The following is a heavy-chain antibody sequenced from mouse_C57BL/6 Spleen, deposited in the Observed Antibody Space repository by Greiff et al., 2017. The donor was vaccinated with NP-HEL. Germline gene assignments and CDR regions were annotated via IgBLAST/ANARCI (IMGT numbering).Heavy chain of an antibody. CDR2: TNPTNGRT. D-gene: IGHD1-1*01. V-gene: IGHV1S81*02. J-gene: IGHJ2*01. CDR3: ARINKLVATYFDY. CDR1: GYTFTSYW. Sequence: QVQLKQSGAELVKAGASVKMSCKASGYTFTSYWMHWVKQRLGQGLEWFAETNPTNGRTYYNETFKSKATMTVDKSSSTAYMLLSGPTFEDSAVYDCARINKLVATYFDYWGQGTTLTVSS.